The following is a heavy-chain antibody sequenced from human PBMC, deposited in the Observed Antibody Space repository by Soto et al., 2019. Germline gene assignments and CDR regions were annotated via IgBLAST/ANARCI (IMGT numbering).Heavy chain of an antibody. V-gene: IGHV1-69*01. D-gene: IGHD3-10*01. CDR3: GSFHGTMVRGGRSSPGGVDV. J-gene: IGHJ6*02. CDR1: GGTFNNYA. CDR2: IIPTVGTG. Sequence: QVLLVQSGPEVNKPGSSVKVSCKASGGTFNNYAINWVRQAPGNGLEWMGVIIPTVGTGNHAQKFQGRVTITADGSTTIAYIYLTSLLSEDTAIYYFGSFHGTMVRGGRSSPGGVDVCGQGTTVIVPS.